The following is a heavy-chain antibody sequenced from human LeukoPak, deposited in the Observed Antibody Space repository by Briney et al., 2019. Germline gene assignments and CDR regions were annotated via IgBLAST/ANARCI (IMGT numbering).Heavy chain of an antibody. J-gene: IGHJ4*02. Sequence: PSETLSLTCTVSGGSISSGDYYWSWIRQPPGKGLEWIGYIYYSGSTYYNPSLKSRVTISVDTSKNQFSLKLSSVTAADTAVYYCARDQGVAKIADFWGRGTLVTVSS. CDR2: IYYSGST. CDR1: GGSISSGDYY. D-gene: IGHD3-3*01. CDR3: ARDQGVAKIADF. V-gene: IGHV4-30-4*08.